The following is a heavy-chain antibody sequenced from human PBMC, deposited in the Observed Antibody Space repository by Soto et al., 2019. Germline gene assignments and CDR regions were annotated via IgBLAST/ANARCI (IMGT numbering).Heavy chain of an antibody. D-gene: IGHD3-9*01. J-gene: IGHJ4*02. V-gene: IGHV4-39*01. CDR3: ARLEGLATISYYFDF. CDR1: GDSINSDKYY. Sequence: QLQLQESGPGLVKPSETLSLTCSVSGDSINSDKYYWGWIRQPPGKVLEWIGSIYYRGNTYYNPSLQTRVTISLDKSKSQFSLKLNSVTAADSAVYFCARLEGLATISYYFDFWGQGALVTVSS. CDR2: IYYRGNT.